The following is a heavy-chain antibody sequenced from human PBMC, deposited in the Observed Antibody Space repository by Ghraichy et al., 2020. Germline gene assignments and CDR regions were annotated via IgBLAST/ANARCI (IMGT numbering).Heavy chain of an antibody. Sequence: GGSLRLSCAASGFTFTNFWMSWVRQAPGKGLEWVANIKQDGSEKYYVDSVKGRFTISRDNAKNSLYLQMNSLRAEDTAVYYCARRISVVRGASSNYFDYWGQGTLVTVSS. CDR2: IKQDGSEK. CDR3: ARRISVVRGASSNYFDY. J-gene: IGHJ4*02. D-gene: IGHD3-10*01. CDR1: GFTFTNFW. V-gene: IGHV3-7*03.